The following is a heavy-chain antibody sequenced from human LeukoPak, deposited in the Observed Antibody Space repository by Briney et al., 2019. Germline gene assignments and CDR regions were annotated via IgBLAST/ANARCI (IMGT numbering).Heavy chain of an antibody. V-gene: IGHV4-59*01. Sequence: SETLSLTCNVSGGSISTYYWSWIRQPPGKGLEWIGYVYYSGRTRYNPSLESRVAMSIDTSKNQFSLNLTSVTAAGTAIYYCARDYNNYIVDHWGQGALVTVSS. CDR1: GGSISTYY. CDR2: VYYSGRT. CDR3: ARDYNNYIVDH. D-gene: IGHD3-10*01. J-gene: IGHJ4*02.